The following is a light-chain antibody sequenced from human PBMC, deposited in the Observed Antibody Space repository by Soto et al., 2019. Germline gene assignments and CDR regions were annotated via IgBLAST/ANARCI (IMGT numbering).Light chain of an antibody. CDR3: QQSYNSPHT. CDR1: QSVSSSS. Sequence: IVLTHSPCTLSLXXWXXCXXSFXSSQSVSSSSLAWYQQKPGQAPRLLIYDTSSRATGIPDRFSGSGSGTDFTLTISSLQPEDFATYSCQQSYNSPHTFGRGTKVDIK. CDR2: DTS. J-gene: IGKJ4*02. V-gene: IGKV3D-20*02.